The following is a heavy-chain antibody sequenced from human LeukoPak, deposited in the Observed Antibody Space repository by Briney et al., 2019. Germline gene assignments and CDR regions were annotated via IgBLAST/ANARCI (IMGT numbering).Heavy chain of an antibody. J-gene: IGHJ4*02. Sequence: GGSLRLSCAASGFTFDDYAMHWVRQAPGKGLEWVSGISWNSGSIGYADSVKGRFTISRDNAKNSLYLQMNSLRAEDTALYYCAKDQRVWLGESSSTFDYWGQGTLVTVSS. D-gene: IGHD3-10*01. CDR1: GFTFDDYA. CDR3: AKDQRVWLGESSSTFDY. V-gene: IGHV3-9*01. CDR2: ISWNSGSI.